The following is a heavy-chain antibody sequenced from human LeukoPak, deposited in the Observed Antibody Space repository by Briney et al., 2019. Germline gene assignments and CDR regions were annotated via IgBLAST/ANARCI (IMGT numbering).Heavy chain of an antibody. J-gene: IGHJ4*02. Sequence: GESLKISCKGSGYSFTSYWIGWVRQMPGKGLEWMGIIYPGDSDTRYSPSFQGQVTITADKSISTAYLQWSSLKASDTAMYYCARDCSSTSCYFDYWGQGTLVTVSS. V-gene: IGHV5-51*01. CDR1: GYSFTSYW. CDR2: IYPGDSDT. D-gene: IGHD2-2*01. CDR3: ARDCSSTSCYFDY.